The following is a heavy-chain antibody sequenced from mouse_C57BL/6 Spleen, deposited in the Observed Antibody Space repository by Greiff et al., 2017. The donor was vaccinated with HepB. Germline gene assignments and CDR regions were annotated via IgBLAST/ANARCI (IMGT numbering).Heavy chain of an antibody. V-gene: IGHV1-26*01. CDR2: INPNNGGT. CDR3: ARGELRLQGFDY. D-gene: IGHD3-2*02. J-gene: IGHJ2*01. Sequence: EVQLQQSGPELVKPGASVKISCKASGYTFTDYYMNWVKQSHGKSLEWIGDINPNNGGTSYNQKFKGKATLTVDKSSSTAYMELRSLTSEDSAVYYCARGELRLQGFDYWGQGTTLTVSS. CDR1: GYTFTDYY.